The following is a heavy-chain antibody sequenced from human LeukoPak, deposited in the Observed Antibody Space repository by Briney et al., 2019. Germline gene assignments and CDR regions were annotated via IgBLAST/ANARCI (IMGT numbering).Heavy chain of an antibody. CDR2: INHSGST. CDR1: GVSFSGYD. D-gene: IGHD5-18*01. V-gene: IGHV4-34*01. CDR3: AIEPMVTLPDIWFDP. Sequence: SETLSLTCAVYGVSFSGYDWSWIRQPPGKGLEWIWEINHSGSTNYNPSPKSGGSISVDTSKNQFSLKVSSVTAADTAVYYCAIEPMVTLPDIWFDPWGGGTLVSVSS. J-gene: IGHJ5*02.